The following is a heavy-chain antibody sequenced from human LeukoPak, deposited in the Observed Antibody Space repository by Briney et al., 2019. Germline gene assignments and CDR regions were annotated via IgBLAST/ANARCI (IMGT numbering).Heavy chain of an antibody. CDR2: IHYSGST. Sequence: SETLSLTCTVSGGSISSYYWRWLRQPPGKALELIGYIHYSGSTTYNPSLKSRVTISVDTSKNQFSLKLRSVTAADTAVYYCARGGDTFDHWGQGTLVTVSS. V-gene: IGHV4-59*01. CDR1: GGSISSYY. CDR3: ARGGDTFDH. J-gene: IGHJ4*02. D-gene: IGHD3-16*01.